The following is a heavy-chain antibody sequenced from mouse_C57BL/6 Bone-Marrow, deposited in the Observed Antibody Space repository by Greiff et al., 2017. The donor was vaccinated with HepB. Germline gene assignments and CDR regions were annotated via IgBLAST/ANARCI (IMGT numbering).Heavy chain of an antibody. CDR1: GYSITSGYY. CDR2: ISYDGSN. V-gene: IGHV3-6*01. D-gene: IGHD1-1*01. CDR3: ARDLNYYGSSNWYFDV. J-gene: IGHJ1*03. Sequence: DVKLQESGPGLVKPSQSLSLTCSVTGYSITSGYYWNWIRQFPGNKLEWMGYISYDGSNNYNPSLKNRISITRDTSKNQFFLKLNSVTTEDTATYYGARDLNYYGSSNWYFDVWGTGTTVTVSS.